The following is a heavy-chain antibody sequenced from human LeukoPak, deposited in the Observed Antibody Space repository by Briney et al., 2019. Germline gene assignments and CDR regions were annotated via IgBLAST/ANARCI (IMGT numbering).Heavy chain of an antibody. Sequence: ASVKVSCKASGYTFTSYDINWVRQATGQGLEWMGWMNPNSGNTGYAQKFQGRVTMTRNTSISAAYMELSSLRSEDTAVYYCARWKAGLRSTDYYYGMDVWGQGTTVTVSS. V-gene: IGHV1-8*01. D-gene: IGHD4-17*01. CDR1: GYTFTSYD. J-gene: IGHJ6*02. CDR3: ARWKAGLRSTDYYYGMDV. CDR2: MNPNSGNT.